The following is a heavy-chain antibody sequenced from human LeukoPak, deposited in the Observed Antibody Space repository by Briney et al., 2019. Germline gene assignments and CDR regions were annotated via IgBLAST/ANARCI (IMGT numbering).Heavy chain of an antibody. D-gene: IGHD7-27*01. CDR3: ARDTRYWGSDY. J-gene: IGHJ4*02. Sequence: PSETLSLTCTVSGGSISSYYWSWIRQPPGKGLEWIGYIYYSGSTNYNPSLKSRVTISVDTSKNQFSLELSSVTAADTAVYYCARDTRYWGSDYWGQGTLVTVSS. CDR2: IYYSGST. V-gene: IGHV4-59*01. CDR1: GGSISSYY.